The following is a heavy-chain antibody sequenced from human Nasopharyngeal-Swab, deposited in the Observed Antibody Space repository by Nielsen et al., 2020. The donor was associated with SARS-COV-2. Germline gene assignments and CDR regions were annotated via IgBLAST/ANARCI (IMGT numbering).Heavy chain of an antibody. D-gene: IGHD1-14*01. Sequence: GESLKTSCAASGFTFSSYWMHWVRQAPGKGLVWVSHINSYGSGPDFADSVKGRFTISRDTAKNTLYLQMNSLRAEDTAVYYCARDGMAGGVFDYWGQGTLVTVSS. CDR2: INSYGSGP. CDR1: GFTFSSYW. V-gene: IGHV3-74*01. J-gene: IGHJ4*02. CDR3: ARDGMAGGVFDY.